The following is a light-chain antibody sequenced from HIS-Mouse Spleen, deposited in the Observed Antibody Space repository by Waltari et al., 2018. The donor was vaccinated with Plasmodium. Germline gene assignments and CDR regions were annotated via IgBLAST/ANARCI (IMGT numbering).Light chain of an antibody. V-gene: IGKV3-15*01. J-gene: IGKJ1*01. Sequence: EIVMPQSPATLSVSPGDRVTLSCRASQSVSSNLAWYQQKPGQAPRLLIYGASTRATGIPARFSGSGSGTEFTLTISSLQSEDFAVYYCQQYNNWPAWTFGQGTKVEIK. CDR3: QQYNNWPAWT. CDR2: GAS. CDR1: QSVSSN.